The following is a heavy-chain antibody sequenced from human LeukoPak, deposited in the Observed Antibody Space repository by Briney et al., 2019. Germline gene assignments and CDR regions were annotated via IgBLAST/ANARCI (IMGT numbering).Heavy chain of an antibody. V-gene: IGHV3-30-3*01. D-gene: IGHD4-23*01. CDR2: ISYDGSNK. CDR3: ARGRPHGNDY. Sequence: GGSLRLSCAASGFTFSSYAMHWVRQAPGKGLEWVAVISYDGSNKYYADSVKGRFTISRDNSKDTLYLQMNSLRAEDTAVYYCARGRPHGNDYWGQGTLVTVSS. J-gene: IGHJ4*02. CDR1: GFTFSSYA.